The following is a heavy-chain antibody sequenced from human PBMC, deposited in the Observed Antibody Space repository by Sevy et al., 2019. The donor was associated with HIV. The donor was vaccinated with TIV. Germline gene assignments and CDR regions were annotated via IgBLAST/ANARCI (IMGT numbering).Heavy chain of an antibody. CDR2: ISYDGSNK. V-gene: IGHV3-30-3*01. CDR1: GFTFSSYA. CDR3: ARVPIPYDSSGYYFDY. D-gene: IGHD3-22*01. J-gene: IGHJ4*02. Sequence: GGSLRLSCAASGFTFSSYAMHWVRQAPGKGLEWVAVISYDGSNKYYADSAKGRFTISRDNSKNTLYLQMNSLRAEDTAVYYCARVPIPYDSSGYYFDYWGQGTLVTVSS.